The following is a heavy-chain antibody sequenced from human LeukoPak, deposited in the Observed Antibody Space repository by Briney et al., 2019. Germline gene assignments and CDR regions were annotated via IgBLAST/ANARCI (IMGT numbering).Heavy chain of an antibody. V-gene: IGHV4-30-4*01. D-gene: IGHD6-19*01. CDR1: GGSISSGDYY. Sequence: PSETLSLTCTVSGGSISSGDYYWNWIRQPPGKGLEWIGYIYNSGNTYYNPSLKSRVTISVDTSKNRFSLKLSSVTAADTAVYYCAREGFDSSGWYPDYWGQGTLVTVSS. CDR3: AREGFDSSGWYPDY. J-gene: IGHJ4*02. CDR2: IYNSGNT.